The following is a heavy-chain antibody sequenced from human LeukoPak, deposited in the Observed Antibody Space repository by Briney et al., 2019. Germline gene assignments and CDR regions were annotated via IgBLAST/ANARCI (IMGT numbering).Heavy chain of an antibody. CDR3: ASYYYGSGSYNYFDY. CDR2: IIPIFGTA. Sequence: SVKVSCKASGGTFSSYAISWVRQAPGQGLEWMGVIIPIFGTANYAQKFQGRVTITADESTSTAYMELSSLRSEDTAVYYCASYYYGSGSYNYFDYWGQGTLVTVSS. CDR1: GGTFSSYA. V-gene: IGHV1-69*13. J-gene: IGHJ4*02. D-gene: IGHD3-10*01.